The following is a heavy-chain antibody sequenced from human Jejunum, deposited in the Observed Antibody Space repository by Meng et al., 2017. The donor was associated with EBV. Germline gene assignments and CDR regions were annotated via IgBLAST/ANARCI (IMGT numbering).Heavy chain of an antibody. CDR2: INPNGDST. J-gene: IGHJ4*02. V-gene: IGHV1-46*01. Sequence: QVQSEQYVAEVKEPVASVKRSCKASGDTFTSYAIHSGRQAPGQGLEWMGIINPNGDSTTYAQKYQGRLTMPSDTSTSTVNMELSSLRSEDTAMYYCARSIIAPAATGYWGQGTLVTVSS. CDR3: ARSIIAPAATGY. D-gene: IGHD6-13*01. CDR1: GDTFTSYA.